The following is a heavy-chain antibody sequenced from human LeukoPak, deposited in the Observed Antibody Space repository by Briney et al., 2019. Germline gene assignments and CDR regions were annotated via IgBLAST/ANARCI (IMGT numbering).Heavy chain of an antibody. CDR1: GGSMSRYY. V-gene: IGHV4-59*01. CDR2: FHDRAST. D-gene: IGHD3-16*01. Sequence: SETLSLTCTVSGGSMSRYYWTWLRQSPGKTLEWLGYFHDRASTDYNPSLKRRVSISMDTSKKQFTLTLTSMTAADTAVYYCARGRHYAMPVFPFDVWGQGILVTVSS. CDR3: ARGRHYAMPVFPFDV. J-gene: IGHJ4*02.